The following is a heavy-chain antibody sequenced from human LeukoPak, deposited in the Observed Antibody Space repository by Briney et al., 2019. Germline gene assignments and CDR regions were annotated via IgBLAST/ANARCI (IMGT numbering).Heavy chain of an antibody. CDR3: ARHRSYYDILTGYYPYYFDY. Sequence: GESLKTSCKGSGYSFTSYWIGWVRQMPGKGLGWVGIIYPGDSDTRYSPSFQGQVTISADKSISTAYLQWSSLKASDTAMYYCARHRSYYDILTGYYPYYFDYWGQGTLVTVSS. D-gene: IGHD3-9*01. CDR1: GYSFTSYW. J-gene: IGHJ4*02. V-gene: IGHV5-51*01. CDR2: IYPGDSDT.